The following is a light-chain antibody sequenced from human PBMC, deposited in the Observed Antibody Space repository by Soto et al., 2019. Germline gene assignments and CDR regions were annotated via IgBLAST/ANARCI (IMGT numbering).Light chain of an antibody. CDR1: QGISTW. J-gene: IGKJ1*01. CDR2: DAS. V-gene: IGKV1-5*01. Sequence: IQITQSPYTLSASVGDRVTITCRASQGISTWLAWYQQKPGTAPKLLIYDASSLESGVPSRFSGSGSGTEFTLTISSLQPDDYATYYCQQYSSYSRTFGQGTKVDI. CDR3: QQYSSYSRT.